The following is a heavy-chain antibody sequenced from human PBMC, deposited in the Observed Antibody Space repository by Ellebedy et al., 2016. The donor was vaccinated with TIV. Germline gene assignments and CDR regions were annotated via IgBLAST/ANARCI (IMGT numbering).Heavy chain of an antibody. CDR2: IYSGGST. Sequence: GESLKIPCAASGFTVSSNYMSWVRQAPGKGLEWVSVIYSGGSTYYADSVKGRFTISRDNSKNTLYLQMNSRRAEDTAVYYCAREGGLWFGEGIDYWGQGTLVTVSS. D-gene: IGHD3-10*01. CDR3: AREGGLWFGEGIDY. J-gene: IGHJ4*02. CDR1: GFTVSSNY. V-gene: IGHV3-66*01.